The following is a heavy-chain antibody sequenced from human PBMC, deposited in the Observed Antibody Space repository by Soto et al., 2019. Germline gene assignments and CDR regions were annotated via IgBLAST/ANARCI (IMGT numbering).Heavy chain of an antibody. J-gene: IGHJ6*02. CDR1: GGSISSYY. D-gene: IGHD2-15*01. CDR3: ARDRGYCSGGSCYSYYYGMDV. V-gene: IGHV4-59*01. Sequence: SETLSLTCTVSGGSISSYYWSWIRQPPGKGLEWIGYIYYSGSTNYNPSLKSRVTISVDTSKNQFSLKLSSVTAADTAVYYCARDRGYCSGGSCYSYYYGMDVWGQGTTVTVSS. CDR2: IYYSGST.